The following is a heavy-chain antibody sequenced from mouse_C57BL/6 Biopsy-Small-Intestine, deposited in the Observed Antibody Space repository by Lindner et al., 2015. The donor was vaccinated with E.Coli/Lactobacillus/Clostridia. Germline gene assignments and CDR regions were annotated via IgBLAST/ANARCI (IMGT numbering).Heavy chain of an antibody. CDR2: IDPYNGAT. J-gene: IGHJ2*01. D-gene: IGHD2-4*01. V-gene: IGHV1S135*01. CDR3: ARSRDYDYPDY. Sequence: VQLQESGPELVKPGVSVKMSCKASGYSFTGYNMYWVKQSHGKSLEWIGYIDPYNGATSYNQKFKGKATLTVDKSSSTAYMQLNSLTSEDSAVYYCARSRDYDYPDYWGQGTTLTVSS. CDR1: GYSFTGYN.